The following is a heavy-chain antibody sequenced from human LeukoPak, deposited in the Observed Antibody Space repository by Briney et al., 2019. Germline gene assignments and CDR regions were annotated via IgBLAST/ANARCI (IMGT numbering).Heavy chain of an antibody. CDR2: IRYDGSNK. Sequence: PGGSLRLSCAASGFTFSSYGMHWVRQAPGKGLKWVAFIRYDGSNKYYTDSVKGRFTISRDTSKTTLYLKMNSLRAEDTAVYYCTLNRIRYFDWLPSDYWGQGTLVTVSS. CDR3: TLNRIRYFDWLPSDY. D-gene: IGHD3-9*01. V-gene: IGHV3-30*02. CDR1: GFTFSSYG. J-gene: IGHJ4*02.